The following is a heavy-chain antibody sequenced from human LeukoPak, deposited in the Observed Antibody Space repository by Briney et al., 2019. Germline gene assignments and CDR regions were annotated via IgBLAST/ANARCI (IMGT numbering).Heavy chain of an antibody. CDR3: ARGLGYCTNGVCPGGSNWFDP. Sequence: SETLSLTCAVSGGSISSSNWWSWARQPPGKGLEWIGEIYHSGSTNYNPSLKSRVTISVDKSKNQFSLKLSSVTAADTAVYYCARGLGYCTNGVCPGGSNWFDPWGQGTLVTVSS. D-gene: IGHD2-8*01. CDR1: GGSISSSNW. V-gene: IGHV4-4*02. J-gene: IGHJ5*02. CDR2: IYHSGST.